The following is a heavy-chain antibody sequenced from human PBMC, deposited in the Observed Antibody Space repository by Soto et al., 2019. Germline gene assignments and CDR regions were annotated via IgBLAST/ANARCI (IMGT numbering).Heavy chain of an antibody. Sequence: SETLSLTCTVSGGSISSSSYYWGWIRQPPGKGLECIGSIYYSGSTYYNPSLKSRVTISVDTSKNQFSLKLSSVTAADTAVYYCARQYEVLLWFGEFPLGGMDVWGQGTTVTVSS. CDR2: IYYSGST. D-gene: IGHD3-10*01. J-gene: IGHJ6*02. CDR3: ARQYEVLLWFGEFPLGGMDV. CDR1: GGSISSSSYY. V-gene: IGHV4-39*01.